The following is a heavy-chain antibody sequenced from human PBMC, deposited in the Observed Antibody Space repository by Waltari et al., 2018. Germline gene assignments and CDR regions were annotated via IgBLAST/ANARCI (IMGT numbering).Heavy chain of an antibody. D-gene: IGHD4-17*01. CDR3: ARCWIGTTSLGHDGMDV. V-gene: IGHV3-53*01. CDR2: IDTGGDT. CDR1: GFTVSTNY. Sequence: EVQLVESGGGLIKTGGSLRLSCAVSGFTVSTNYMSWVRQAPGRGWEGVSVIDTGGDTYYADAVKGRFSIARDNSKNTLYLQMNSLRVEDTAIYYCARCWIGTTSLGHDGMDVWGQGTTVTVSS. J-gene: IGHJ6*02.